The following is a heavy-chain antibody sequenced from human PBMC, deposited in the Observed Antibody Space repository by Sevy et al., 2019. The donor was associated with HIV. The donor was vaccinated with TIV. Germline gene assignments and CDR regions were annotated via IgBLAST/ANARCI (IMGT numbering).Heavy chain of an antibody. D-gene: IGHD3-10*01. Sequence: GGSLRLSCVASEFIFSSHAVSWVRQAPGKGLEWVSAISGDGENTHYADSVRGRFTISRDNFKNTLYLQMNSLRVEDTALYYCARDGGGISAFDIWGPGTMVTVSS. CDR3: ARDGGGISAFDI. J-gene: IGHJ3*02. V-gene: IGHV3-23*01. CDR2: ISGDGENT. CDR1: EFIFSSHA.